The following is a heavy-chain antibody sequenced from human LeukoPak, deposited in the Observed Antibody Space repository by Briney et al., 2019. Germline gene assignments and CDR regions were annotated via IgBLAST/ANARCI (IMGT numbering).Heavy chain of an antibody. CDR2: IIPILGIA. V-gene: IGHV1-69*04. Sequence: EASVKVSCKASGYTFTSYAMNWVRQAPGQGLEWMGRIIPILGIANYAQKFQGRVTITADKSTSTAYMELSSLRSEDTAVYYCARWAEIVVVRDAFDIWGQGTMVTVSS. D-gene: IGHD3-22*01. J-gene: IGHJ3*02. CDR1: GYTFTSYA. CDR3: ARWAEIVVVRDAFDI.